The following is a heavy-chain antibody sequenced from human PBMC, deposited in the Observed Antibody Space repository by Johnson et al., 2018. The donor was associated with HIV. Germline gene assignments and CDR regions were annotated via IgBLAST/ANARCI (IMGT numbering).Heavy chain of an antibody. D-gene: IGHD4-17*01. CDR1: GFTFSSYA. CDR3: ARANSYGDYRAKAFDI. CDR2: INWNGGST. J-gene: IGHJ3*02. Sequence: VQLVESGGNVVQPGGSLRLSCAASGFTFSSYAMSWVRQAPGKGLEWVSGINWNGGSTGYADSVKGRFTISRDNAKNSLYLQMNSLRAEDTALYYCARANSYGDYRAKAFDIWGQGTMVTVSS. V-gene: IGHV3-20*04.